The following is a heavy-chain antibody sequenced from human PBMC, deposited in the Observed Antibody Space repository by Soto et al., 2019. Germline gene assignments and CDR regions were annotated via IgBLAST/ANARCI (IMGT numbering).Heavy chain of an antibody. CDR1: GFTFSSYA. Sequence: LRLSCAASGFTFSSYAMSWVRQAPGKGLEWVSAISGSGGSTYYADSVKGRFTISRDNSKNTLYLQMNSLRAEDTAVYYCAKRGYSSGWYPLGAFDIWGQGTMVTVSS. D-gene: IGHD6-19*01. CDR3: AKRGYSSGWYPLGAFDI. V-gene: IGHV3-23*01. J-gene: IGHJ3*02. CDR2: ISGSGGST.